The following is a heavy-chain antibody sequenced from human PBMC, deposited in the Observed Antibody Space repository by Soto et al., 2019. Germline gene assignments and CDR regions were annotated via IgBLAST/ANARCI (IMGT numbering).Heavy chain of an antibody. CDR3: ARGEPLVGGPTDADNWFDP. CDR2: IIPIFGTA. Sequence: AASVKVSCKASGGTFSSYAISWVRQAPGQGLEWMGGIIPIFGTANYAQKFQGRVTVTADESTSTAYMELSSLRSEDTAVYYCARGEPLVGGPTDADNWFDPWGQGTLVTVSS. J-gene: IGHJ5*02. D-gene: IGHD3-16*01. CDR1: GGTFSSYA. V-gene: IGHV1-69*13.